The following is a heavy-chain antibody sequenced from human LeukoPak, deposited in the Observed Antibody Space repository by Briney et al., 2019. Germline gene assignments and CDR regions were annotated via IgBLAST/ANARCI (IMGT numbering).Heavy chain of an antibody. V-gene: IGHV3-21*01. Sequence: PGGSLRLSCAASGFTFSSYSMNWVRQAPGKALEWVSSISSSSSYIYYADSVKGRFTISRDNAKNSLYLQMNSLRAEDTAVYYCARARSTGVSGYFDYWGQGTLVTVSS. CDR2: ISSSSSYI. J-gene: IGHJ4*02. D-gene: IGHD1-1*01. CDR1: GFTFSSYS. CDR3: ARARSTGVSGYFDY.